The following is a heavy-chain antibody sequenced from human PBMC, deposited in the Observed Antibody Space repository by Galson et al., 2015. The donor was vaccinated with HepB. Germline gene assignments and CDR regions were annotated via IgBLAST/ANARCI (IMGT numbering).Heavy chain of an antibody. CDR3: VSPISGSGWYES. V-gene: IGHV3-74*01. Sequence: SLRLSCAASGFTFSRYWMHWVRHVPGKGLVWVSRINSDGSTTTYADSVKGRFTISRDNAKNTLYLQMNSLRADDTAVYYCVSPISGSGWYESWGQGTLVTVSS. D-gene: IGHD6-19*01. CDR1: GFTFSRYW. CDR2: INSDGSTT. J-gene: IGHJ4*02.